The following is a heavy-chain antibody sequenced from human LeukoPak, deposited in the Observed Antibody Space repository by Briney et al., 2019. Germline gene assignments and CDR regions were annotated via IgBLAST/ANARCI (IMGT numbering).Heavy chain of an antibody. Sequence: GASVKVSCKASGYTFTSYDINWVRQATGQGLEWMGWMNPNSGNTGYAQKFQGRVTMTRNTSISTAYMELSSLRSEHTAVYYCAGGVAAAGYDLLEYYFDYWGQGTLVTVSS. V-gene: IGHV1-8*01. CDR1: GYTFTSYD. D-gene: IGHD6-13*01. CDR3: AGGVAAAGYDLLEYYFDY. CDR2: MNPNSGNT. J-gene: IGHJ4*02.